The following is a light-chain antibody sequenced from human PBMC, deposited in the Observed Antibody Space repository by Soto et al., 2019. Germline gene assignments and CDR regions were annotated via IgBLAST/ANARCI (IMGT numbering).Light chain of an antibody. V-gene: IGLV3-21*02. CDR3: QVWDSSSDPSYV. CDR1: NIGSKS. CDR2: DAS. J-gene: IGLJ1*01. Sequence: SYELTQPPSGSVSPGQTARITCGGNNIGSKSVHWYQQKPGQAPVLVVYDASDRPSGIPERFSGSNSGNTATLTISRVEEGDEADYYCQVWDSSSDPSYVFGTGTKVTV.